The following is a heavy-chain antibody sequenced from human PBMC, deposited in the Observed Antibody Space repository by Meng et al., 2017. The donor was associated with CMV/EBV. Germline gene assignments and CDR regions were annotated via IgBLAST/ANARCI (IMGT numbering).Heavy chain of an antibody. CDR3: AKVDLWTGGFDY. V-gene: IGHV4-61*01. D-gene: IGHD3-16*01. Sequence: TDSGGSVRSGSSSWSWMRQPPRKGLASIGFICYCGRTHYNPSLKSRVTMSVETTKSQISLKLSSVTAADTAVYYCAKVDLWTGGFDYWGQGTLVTVSS. CDR2: ICYCGRT. J-gene: IGHJ4*02. CDR1: GGSVRSGSSS.